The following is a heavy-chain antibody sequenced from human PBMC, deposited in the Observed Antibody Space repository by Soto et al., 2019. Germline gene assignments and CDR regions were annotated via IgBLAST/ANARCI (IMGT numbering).Heavy chain of an antibody. D-gene: IGHD2-2*01. V-gene: IGHV1-69*01. CDR2: IIPIPGTA. CDR3: ARSQGSSTSLEIYYYYYYGMDV. J-gene: IGHJ6*02. Sequence: QVQLVQSGAEVKKPGSWVKVSCTASGGTVGSYAISGVRQAPGQGLEWMGGIIPIPGTANYAQKFQGRVTIAADESTSTAYMELSSLRSEDTAVYYCARSQGSSTSLEIYYYYYYGMDVWGQGTTVTVSS. CDR1: GGTVGSYA.